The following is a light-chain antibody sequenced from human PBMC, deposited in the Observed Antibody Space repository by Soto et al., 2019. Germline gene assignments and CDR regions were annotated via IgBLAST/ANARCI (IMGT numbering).Light chain of an antibody. Sequence: EIVLTQSPGTLSLSPGERATLSCSASQSVSSSYLAWYQQKPGQAPRLLLYGVSSRATGIPDRFSGSGSGTDFTLAISRVEPEDFAVYFCKQYADSPITFGQGTRLDIK. J-gene: IGKJ5*01. CDR3: KQYADSPIT. CDR2: GVS. CDR1: QSVSSSY. V-gene: IGKV3-20*01.